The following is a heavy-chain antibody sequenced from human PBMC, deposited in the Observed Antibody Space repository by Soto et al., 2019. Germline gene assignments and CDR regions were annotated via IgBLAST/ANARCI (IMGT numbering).Heavy chain of an antibody. CDR1: GFTFSSYA. CDR2: ISGSGGST. V-gene: IGHV3-23*01. Sequence: PGGSLRLSCAASGFTFSSYAMSWVRQAPGKGLEWVSAISGSGGSTYYADSVKGRFTISRDNSKNTLYLQMNSLRAEDTAVYYCAKFDSSGYYPDLYYYYGMDVWGQGTTVTVS. CDR3: AKFDSSGYYPDLYYYYGMDV. J-gene: IGHJ6*02. D-gene: IGHD3-22*01.